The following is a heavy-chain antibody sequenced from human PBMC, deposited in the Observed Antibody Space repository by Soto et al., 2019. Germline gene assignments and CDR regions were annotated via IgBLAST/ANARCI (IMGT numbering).Heavy chain of an antibody. CDR3: AKNSAAAVFFDY. V-gene: IGHV3-9*01. D-gene: IGHD6-13*01. J-gene: IGHJ4*02. CDR1: GFTFDDYA. Sequence: SLRLSCAASGFTFDDYAMYWVRQTPGKGLEWVSGISGNSGNIGYADSVKGRFTISRDNAKNSLYLQMDSLRVEDTAVYYCAKNSAAAVFFDYWGQGTLVTVSS. CDR2: ISGNSGNI.